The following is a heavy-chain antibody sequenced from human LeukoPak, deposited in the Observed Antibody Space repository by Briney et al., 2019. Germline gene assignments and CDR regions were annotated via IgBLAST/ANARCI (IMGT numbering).Heavy chain of an antibody. D-gene: IGHD4/OR15-4a*01. CDR2: IWYSGFT. J-gene: IGHJ5*02. CDR1: GGSLSDYY. CDR3: ARVRDWFDP. Sequence: PSETLSLTCAVYGGSLSDYYWSWIRQPPGKGLEWIGYIWYSGFTYYNPSLKSRVTISADTSKDQFFLKLSSVTAADTAMYYCARVRDWFDPWGQGTLVTVSS. V-gene: IGHV4-34*01.